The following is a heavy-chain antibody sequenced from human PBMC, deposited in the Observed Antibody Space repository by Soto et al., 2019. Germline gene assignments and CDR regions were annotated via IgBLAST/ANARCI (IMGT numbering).Heavy chain of an antibody. J-gene: IGHJ4*02. CDR1: GYTFTSYA. D-gene: IGHD3-16*01. CDR2: INAGNGNT. V-gene: IGHV1-3*01. Sequence: ASVKVSCKASGYTFTSYAMHWVRQAPGQRLEWMGWINAGNGNTKYSQKFQGRVTITRDTSASTAYMELSSLRSEDTAVYYCARAIRDMMTAADFDYWGQGTLVTVPQ. CDR3: ARAIRDMMTAADFDY.